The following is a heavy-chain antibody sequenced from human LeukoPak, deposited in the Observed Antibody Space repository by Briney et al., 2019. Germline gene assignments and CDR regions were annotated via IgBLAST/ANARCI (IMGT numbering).Heavy chain of an antibody. CDR2: ISSSSSYI. Sequence: GGSLRLSCAASGFTFSSYSMNWVRQAPGKGLEWVSSISSSSSYIYYADSVKGRFTISRDNDKNSLYLQMNSLRAEDTAVYYCAKEPEIAARRYFDYWGQGTLVTVSS. D-gene: IGHD6-6*01. CDR3: AKEPEIAARRYFDY. J-gene: IGHJ4*02. CDR1: GFTFSSYS. V-gene: IGHV3-21*01.